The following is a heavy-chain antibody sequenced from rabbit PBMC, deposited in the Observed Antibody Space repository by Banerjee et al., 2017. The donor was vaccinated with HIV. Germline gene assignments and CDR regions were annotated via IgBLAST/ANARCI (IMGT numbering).Heavy chain of an antibody. D-gene: IGHD2-1*01. CDR1: GFSFSSSYW. J-gene: IGHJ4*01. CDR3: ARHHYVNGDYTLNL. Sequence: QEQLVESGGGLVQPEGSLTLTCTASGFSFSSSYWICWVRQAPGKGLEWIGCINTGSGSAYYASAAKGRFTISKTSTTVTLQMTSLTDADTATYFCARHHYVNGDYTLNLRGQGTLVTVS. V-gene: IGHV1S45*01. CDR2: INTGSGSA.